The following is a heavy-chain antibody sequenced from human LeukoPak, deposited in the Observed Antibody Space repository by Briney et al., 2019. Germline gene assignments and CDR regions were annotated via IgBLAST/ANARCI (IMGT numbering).Heavy chain of an antibody. CDR2: ISSNGGST. V-gene: IGHV3-64*01. CDR3: ARGYGYMDV. Sequence: PGGSLRLSCAASGFTFSSYAMHWVRQAPGKGLEYVSAISSNGGSTYYANSVKGRFTISRDNSKNTLYLQMGSLRAEDMAVYYCARGYGYMDVWGKGTTVTISS. J-gene: IGHJ6*03. D-gene: IGHD4-17*01. CDR1: GFTFSSYA.